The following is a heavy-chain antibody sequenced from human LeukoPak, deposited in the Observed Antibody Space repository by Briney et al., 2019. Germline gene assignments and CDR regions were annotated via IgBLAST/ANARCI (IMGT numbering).Heavy chain of an antibody. CDR1: GFTFSSYG. CDR2: ISYDGSNK. J-gene: IGHJ3*02. Sequence: GGSLRLSCAASGFTFSSYGMHWVRQAPGKGLEWVAVISYDGSNKYYADSVKGRFTISRDNSKNTLYLQMNSLRAEDTAVYYCAKENDYGGSHAAFDIWGQGTMVTVSS. V-gene: IGHV3-30*18. CDR3: AKENDYGGSHAAFDI. D-gene: IGHD4-23*01.